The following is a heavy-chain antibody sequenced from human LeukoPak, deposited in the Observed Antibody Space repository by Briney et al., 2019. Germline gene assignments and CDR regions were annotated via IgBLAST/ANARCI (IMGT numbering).Heavy chain of an antibody. CDR3: ATGEERDYFYMDV. CDR2: IYFSGST. J-gene: IGHJ6*03. D-gene: IGHD7-27*01. V-gene: IGHV4-39*07. CDR1: GGSISSSSYF. Sequence: SETLSLTCTVSGGSISSSSYFWGWIRQTPGMGLDWVGIIYFSGSTLYNPSLNSRVTISLDRSQNQFSLSLTSVTAADTAVYYCATGEERDYFYMDVWGKGTTVTVSS.